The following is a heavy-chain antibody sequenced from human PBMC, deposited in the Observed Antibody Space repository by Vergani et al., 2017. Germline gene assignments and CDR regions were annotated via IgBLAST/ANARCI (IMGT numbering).Heavy chain of an antibody. D-gene: IGHD4-17*01. CDR3: SSVTTKSDFDL. V-gene: IGHV3-30*03. Sequence: QVQLVESGGGVVQPGRSLRLSCAASGFTFSSYGMHWVRQAPGKGLEWVAVISYDGSNKYYADSVKGRFTISRDNSKNTLYLQMNSLRAEDTAVYYCSSVTTKSDFDLWGRGTLVTVSS. CDR2: ISYDGSNK. CDR1: GFTFSSYG. J-gene: IGHJ2*01.